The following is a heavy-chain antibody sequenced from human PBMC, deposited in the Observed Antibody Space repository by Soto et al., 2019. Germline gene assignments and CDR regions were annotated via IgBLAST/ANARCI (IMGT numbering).Heavy chain of an antibody. J-gene: IGHJ4*02. Sequence: SETLSLTCAVYGGSFSGYYLSWIRQPPGKGLEWIGEINHSGSTNYNPSLKSRVTISVDTSKNQFSLKLSSVTAADTAVYYCARTMVRGVIRRWYFDYWGQGTLVTVSS. CDR2: INHSGST. CDR3: ARTMVRGVIRRWYFDY. D-gene: IGHD3-10*01. CDR1: GGSFSGYY. V-gene: IGHV4-34*01.